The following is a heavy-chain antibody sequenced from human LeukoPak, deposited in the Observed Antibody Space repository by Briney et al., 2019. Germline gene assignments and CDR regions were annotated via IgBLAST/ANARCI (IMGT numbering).Heavy chain of an antibody. D-gene: IGHD6-19*01. CDR3: ARGYSSGWLNWFDP. CDR1: GYTFTSNY. Sequence: ASVKVSCKAFGYTFTSNYMHWVRQAPGQGPEWMGVISPSGGSTTYAQKFQGRVTLTRDMSTSTDYLELSSLRSEDTAVYYCARGYSSGWLNWFDPWGQGTLVTVSS. V-gene: IGHV1-46*01. J-gene: IGHJ5*02. CDR2: ISPSGGST.